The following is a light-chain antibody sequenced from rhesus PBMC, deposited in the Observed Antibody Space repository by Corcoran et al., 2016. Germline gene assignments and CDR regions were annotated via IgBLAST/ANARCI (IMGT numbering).Light chain of an antibody. V-gene: IGKV4-1*01. CDR1: QSLLYSSNNKNY. J-gene: IGKJ3*01. CDR2: GAS. CDR3: QQYYSSPFT. Sequence: DIVMTQSPDSLAVSLGERVTINCKSSQSLLYSSNNKNYLSWYQQKPGQAPNLLIYGASTRDSGVPNRFSGSGSGTDFALTISGLQAEDVAVYYCQQYYSSPFTFGPGTRLDIK.